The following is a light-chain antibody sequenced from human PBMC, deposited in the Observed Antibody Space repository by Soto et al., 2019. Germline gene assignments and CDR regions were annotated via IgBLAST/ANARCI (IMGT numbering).Light chain of an antibody. V-gene: IGLV2-14*01. CDR2: EVN. Sequence: QSALTQPASVSGSPGQSSTISCTGTSSDVGGYNYVSWYQQHQGKAPKLMIYEVNNRPSGVSNRFSGSKSGNTASLTISGLQAEDEADYYCSSYTSSSTRVFGGATKLTVL. J-gene: IGLJ2*01. CDR3: SSYTSSSTRV. CDR1: SSDVGGYNY.